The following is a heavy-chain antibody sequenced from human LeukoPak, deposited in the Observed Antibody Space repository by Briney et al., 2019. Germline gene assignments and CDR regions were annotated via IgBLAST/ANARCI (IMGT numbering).Heavy chain of an antibody. Sequence: GGSLRLSCSASGFTFSNYAMHWVRQAPGKGLEYVSAITAIGGSIYYADSVKGRFTISRDNSKNTLYLQMSSLRAEDTAVYYCVKATGKSYYYGMDVWGQGTTVAVSS. CDR2: ITAIGGSI. D-gene: IGHD1-14*01. V-gene: IGHV3-64D*09. J-gene: IGHJ6*02. CDR3: VKATGKSYYYGMDV. CDR1: GFTFSNYA.